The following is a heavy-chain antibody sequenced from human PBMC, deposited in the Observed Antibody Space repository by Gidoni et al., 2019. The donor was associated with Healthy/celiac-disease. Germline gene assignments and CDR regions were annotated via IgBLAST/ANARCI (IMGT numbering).Heavy chain of an antibody. CDR3: ARGFWSGYCPAD. V-gene: IGHV3-33*01. CDR1: GFTFSSYG. J-gene: IGHJ4*02. D-gene: IGHD3-3*01. Sequence: QVQLVESGGGVVQPGRSLRLSCAASGFTFSSYGMHWVRQAPGKGLEWVAVIWYDGSNKYYADSVKGRFTISRDNSKNTLYLQMNSLRAEDTAVYYCARGFWSGYCPADWGQGTLVTVSS. CDR2: IWYDGSNK.